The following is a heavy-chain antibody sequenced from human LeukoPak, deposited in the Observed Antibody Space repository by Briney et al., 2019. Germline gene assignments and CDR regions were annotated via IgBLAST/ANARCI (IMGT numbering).Heavy chain of an antibody. CDR2: INPNSGGT. CDR1: GYTFTGYY. J-gene: IGHJ3*02. Sequence: ASVKVSCKASGYTFTGYYMHWVRQAPGQGLEWMGWINPNSGGTNYAQKFQGRVTMTRDTSISTAYMELSRLRSDDTAVYYCAREFMGYSSSSSAFDIWGQGTMVTVSS. CDR3: AREFMGYSSSSSAFDI. D-gene: IGHD6-6*01. V-gene: IGHV1-2*02.